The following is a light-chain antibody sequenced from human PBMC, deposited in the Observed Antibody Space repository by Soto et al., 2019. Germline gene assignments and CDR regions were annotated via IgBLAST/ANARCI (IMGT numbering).Light chain of an antibody. CDR3: ASYARGSTLVV. Sequence: QSVLTQPASVSGSPGQSITISCTGTSSDVGGYNYVSWYQQHPGKAPKLIIYVVSSRPSRISNRFSASKSGNTASLTISGLQAEDEADYYCASYARGSTLVVFGGGTKVTVL. CDR1: SSDVGGYNY. J-gene: IGLJ2*01. CDR2: VVS. V-gene: IGLV2-14*01.